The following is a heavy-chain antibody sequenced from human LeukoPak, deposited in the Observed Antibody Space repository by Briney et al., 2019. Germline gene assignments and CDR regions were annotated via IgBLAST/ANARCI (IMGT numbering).Heavy chain of an antibody. CDR3: AIRTNYYDSSGYETTPSTAFDI. CDR2: MNPNSGNT. V-gene: IGHV1-8*03. Sequence: ASVKVSCKASGYTFTSYDINWVRQATGQGLEWMGWMNPNSGNTGYAQKFQGRVTITRNTSISTAYMELSSLRSEDTAVYYCAIRTNYYDSSGYETTPSTAFDIWGQGTMVTVSS. D-gene: IGHD3-22*01. J-gene: IGHJ3*02. CDR1: GYTFTSYD.